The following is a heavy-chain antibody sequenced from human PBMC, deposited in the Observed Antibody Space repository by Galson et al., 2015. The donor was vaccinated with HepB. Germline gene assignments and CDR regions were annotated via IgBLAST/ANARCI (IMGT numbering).Heavy chain of an antibody. Sequence: SLRLSCAASGFTVSSNYMSWVRQAPGKGLEWVSVIYSGGSTYYADSVKGRFTISRDNSKNTLLLQLNSLRAEDTAMYFCAKDGIMVANNPYHFHYWGQGTLVTASS. D-gene: IGHD2-15*01. V-gene: IGHV3-53*01. J-gene: IGHJ4*02. CDR1: GFTVSSNY. CDR2: IYSGGST. CDR3: AKDGIMVANNPYHFHY.